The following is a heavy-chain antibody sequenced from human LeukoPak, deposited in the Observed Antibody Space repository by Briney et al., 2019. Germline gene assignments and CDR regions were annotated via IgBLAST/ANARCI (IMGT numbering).Heavy chain of an antibody. CDR3: AREESSTVPTRTYYYSGMDV. CDR1: GYTFTSYG. Sequence: GASVKVSCKASGYTFTSYGISWVRQAPGQGLEWMGWISAYNGNTNYAQKLQGRVTMTTDTSTSTAYRELRSLRSDDTAVYYCAREESSTVPTRTYYYSGMDVWGQATTVTVSS. D-gene: IGHD4-17*01. CDR2: ISAYNGNT. V-gene: IGHV1-18*01. J-gene: IGHJ6*02.